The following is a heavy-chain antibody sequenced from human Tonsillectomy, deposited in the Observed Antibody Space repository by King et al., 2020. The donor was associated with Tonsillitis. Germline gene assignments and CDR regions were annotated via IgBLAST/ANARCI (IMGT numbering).Heavy chain of an antibody. CDR3: ARDGVPYYYGCSLPYYCEY. CDR2: ISSSSSTI. V-gene: IGHV3-48*02. D-gene: IGHD3-10*01. Sequence: VQLVESGGGLVQPGGSLRLSCAASGFTFSSYSMNWVRQAPGKGLEWVSYISSSSSTIYYADSVKGQFTISRDNAKNSLYLQMNSLRDEDTAVYYCARDGVPYYYGCSLPYYCEYWGQGTLVTVSS. J-gene: IGHJ4*02. CDR1: GFTFSSYS.